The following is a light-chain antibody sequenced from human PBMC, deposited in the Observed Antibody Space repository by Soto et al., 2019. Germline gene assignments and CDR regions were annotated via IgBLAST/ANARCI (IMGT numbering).Light chain of an antibody. CDR1: SSDVGGYNY. CDR3: SSYTSSSTLCV. V-gene: IGLV2-14*01. J-gene: IGLJ1*01. Sequence: QSALTQPASVSGSPGQSITISCTGTSSDVGGYNYVSWYQQHPSKAPKLMIYEVSNRPSGVSNRFSGSKSGNTASLTISGLQAEDEADYYCSSYTSSSTLCVFGTGTKVTVL. CDR2: EVS.